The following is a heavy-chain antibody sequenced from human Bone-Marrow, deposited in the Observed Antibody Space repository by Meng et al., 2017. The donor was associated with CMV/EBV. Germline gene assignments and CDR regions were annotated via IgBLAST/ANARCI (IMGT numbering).Heavy chain of an antibody. Sequence: ASVKVSCKASSYNFTNYGITWVRQATGQGLEWMGWMNPNSGNTGYAQKFQGRVTMTRNTSISTAYMELSSLRSEDTAVYYCAREGSDSSSWYHPYYYYGMDVWGQGTTVTVSS. V-gene: IGHV1-8*02. CDR1: SYNFTNYG. D-gene: IGHD6-13*01. CDR2: MNPNSGNT. J-gene: IGHJ6*02. CDR3: AREGSDSSSWYHPYYYYGMDV.